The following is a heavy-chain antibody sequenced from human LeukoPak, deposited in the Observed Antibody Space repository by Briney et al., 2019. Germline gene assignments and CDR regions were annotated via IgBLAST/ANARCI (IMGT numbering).Heavy chain of an antibody. CDR3: ARDPWDYSSSSGLNY. D-gene: IGHD6-6*01. CDR2: INGDGSST. J-gene: IGHJ4*02. Sequence: GGSLRLSCAASGFTFSSYWMHWVRQAPGKGLVWVSRINGDGSSTSYADSVKGRFTISRDNAKNTLCLQMNSLRAEDTAVYYCARDPWDYSSSSGLNYWGQGTLVTVSS. V-gene: IGHV3-74*01. CDR1: GFTFSSYW.